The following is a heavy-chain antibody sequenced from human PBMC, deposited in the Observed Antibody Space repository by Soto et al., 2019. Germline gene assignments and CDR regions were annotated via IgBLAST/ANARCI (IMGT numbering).Heavy chain of an antibody. D-gene: IGHD6-19*01. CDR2: MHHSGRT. Sequence: PSETLSLTCPVSGASMSNDYYYWSWVRQNPGKDLEWIGHMHHSGRTHYNPSLKSRVAISVDTSKNQFSLYLQMNSLRTEDTAFYYCAKDIAGSGWYSLDYWGQGTLVTVSS. V-gene: IGHV4-31*03. J-gene: IGHJ4*02. CDR3: AKDIAGSGWYSLDY. CDR1: GASMSNDYYY.